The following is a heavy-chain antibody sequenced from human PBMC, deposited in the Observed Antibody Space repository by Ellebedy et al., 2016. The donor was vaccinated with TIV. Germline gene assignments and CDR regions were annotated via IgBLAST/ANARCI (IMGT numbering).Heavy chain of an antibody. CDR3: ARALPLFVGPIGFDY. Sequence: AASVKVSCKSSGYIFTDYYVHWARQAPGQGLEWMGWINPKSGGTNYAQIFQGRVTMTRDTSISTAYLEVSRLTSDDTAVYYCARALPLFVGPIGFDYWGQGALVTVSS. CDR2: INPKSGGT. J-gene: IGHJ4*02. V-gene: IGHV1-2*02. D-gene: IGHD2-21*01. CDR1: GYIFTDYY.